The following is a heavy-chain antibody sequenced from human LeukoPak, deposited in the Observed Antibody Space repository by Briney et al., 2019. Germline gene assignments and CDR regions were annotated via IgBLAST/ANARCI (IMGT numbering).Heavy chain of an antibody. Sequence: SETLSLTFTVSGGSISSSSYYWGWIRQPPWKGLEWFGRIYYTGSTYYSPSHESRVTISVDTCKSQFSLKLSSVTATDTAVYYCARGELLLEMATHGAVDYWSQGTLVTVPS. D-gene: IGHD5-24*01. CDR3: ARGELLLEMATHGAVDY. CDR2: IYYTGST. CDR1: GGSISSSSYY. V-gene: IGHV4-39*07. J-gene: IGHJ4*02.